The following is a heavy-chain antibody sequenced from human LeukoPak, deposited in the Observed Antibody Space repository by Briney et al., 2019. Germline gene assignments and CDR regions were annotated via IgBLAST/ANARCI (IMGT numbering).Heavy chain of an antibody. V-gene: IGHV3-23*01. CDR2: ISDSGGST. CDR1: GFTFSSYA. Sequence: GGSLRLSCAAFGFTFSSYAINWVRQAPGKGLEWVSVISDSGGSTFYADSVKGRFTISRDNSRNTLYLQMSGLRTEDTAAYYCARSLKWNLVGFDYWGQGTLVTVCS. CDR3: ARSLKWNLVGFDY. D-gene: IGHD1-1*01. J-gene: IGHJ4*02.